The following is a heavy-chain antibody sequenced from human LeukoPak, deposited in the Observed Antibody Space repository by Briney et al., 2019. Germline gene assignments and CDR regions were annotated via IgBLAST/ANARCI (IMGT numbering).Heavy chain of an antibody. Sequence: PSETLSLTCTVSGGSISGFYWSWIRQPPGKGLEYIGYISYSETTSYNPSLKSRVTISVDTSKNQFSLNLTSVTAADTAVYYCARDKGLPRAFDIWGQGTLVTVSS. V-gene: IGHV4-59*01. J-gene: IGHJ3*02. CDR1: GGSISGFY. CDR2: ISYSETT. D-gene: IGHD5/OR15-5a*01. CDR3: ARDKGLPRAFDI.